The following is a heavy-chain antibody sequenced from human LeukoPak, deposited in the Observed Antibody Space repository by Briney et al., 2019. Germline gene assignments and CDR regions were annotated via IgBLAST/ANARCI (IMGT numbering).Heavy chain of an antibody. J-gene: IGHJ4*02. D-gene: IGHD1-26*01. V-gene: IGHV3-48*04. CDR3: ARDWSRSYWTGFDY. CDR1: GFTFSSYS. Sequence: PGGSLRLSCAASGFTFSSYSMNWVRQAPGKGLEWVSYISSSGSTIYYADSVKGRFTISRDNAKNSLSLQMNSLRAEDTAVYYCARDWSRSYWTGFDYWGQGTLVTVSS. CDR2: ISSSGSTI.